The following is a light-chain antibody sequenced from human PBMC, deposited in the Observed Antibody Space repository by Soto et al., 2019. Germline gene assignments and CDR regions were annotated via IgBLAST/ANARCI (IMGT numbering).Light chain of an antibody. CDR1: QSIRGP. CDR3: QQDNCYWT. J-gene: IGKJ1*01. CDR2: EAS. V-gene: IGKV1-5*03. Sequence: DIQMTQSPSTLSASVGDRVTITCRASQSIRGPLAWYQQKPGKAPTLLIYEASKLKSGVPSRFSGSGSGTEHPLIISRLQPDDSASYYYQQDNCYWTFGQGTRVEIK.